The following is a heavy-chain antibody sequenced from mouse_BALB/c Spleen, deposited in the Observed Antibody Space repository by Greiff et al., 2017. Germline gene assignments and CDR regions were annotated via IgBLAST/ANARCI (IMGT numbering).Heavy chain of an antibody. D-gene: IGHD1-1*01. Sequence: DVMLVESGGGLVKPGGSLKLSCAASGFTFSSYAMSWVRQTPEKRLEWVASISSGGSTYYPDSVKGRFTISRDNARNILYLQMSSLRSEDTAMYYCARTYYGSSYEDYWGQGTTLTVAS. V-gene: IGHV5-6-5*01. CDR3: ARTYYGSSYEDY. J-gene: IGHJ2*01. CDR1: GFTFSSYA. CDR2: ISSGGST.